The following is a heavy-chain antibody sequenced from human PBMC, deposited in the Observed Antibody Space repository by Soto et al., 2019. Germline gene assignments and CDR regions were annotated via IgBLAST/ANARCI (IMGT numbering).Heavy chain of an antibody. J-gene: IGHJ4*02. CDR1: GITFSDYS. Sequence: EVQLLESGGGLVQPGGSLRLSCAGSGITFSDYSMSWVRQAPAKGLEWVSTITSNGGSTYYADSVKGRFTISRDNSKSTLFLQMNSVRVEDTAIYYCAKASFPDRYYWGQGSLVAVSS. D-gene: IGHD2-21*01. CDR3: AKASFPDRYY. V-gene: IGHV3-23*01. CDR2: ITSNGGST.